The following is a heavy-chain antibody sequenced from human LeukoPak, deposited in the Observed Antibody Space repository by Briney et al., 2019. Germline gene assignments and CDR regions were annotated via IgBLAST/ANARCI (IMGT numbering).Heavy chain of an antibody. V-gene: IGHV3-11*01. Sequence: PGGSLRLSCVASGFTFSNYYMSWGRQAPGKGLEWVAYTTSSDFRIHYADSVRGRFTISRDNAKNSLYLQMNNLRADDTAVYYCARVVYSSLMDVWGQGTTVTVSS. CDR3: ARVVYSSLMDV. D-gene: IGHD6-13*01. CDR1: GFTFSNYY. J-gene: IGHJ6*02. CDR2: TTSSDFRI.